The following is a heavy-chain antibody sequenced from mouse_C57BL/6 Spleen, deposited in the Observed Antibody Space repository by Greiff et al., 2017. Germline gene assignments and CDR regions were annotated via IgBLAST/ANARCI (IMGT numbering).Heavy chain of an antibody. D-gene: IGHD1-1*01. CDR3: AGWITTVDYYAMDY. V-gene: IGHV1-64*01. CDR2: IHPNSGST. J-gene: IGHJ4*01. Sequence: QVQLQQSGAELVKPGASVKLSCKASGYTFTSYWMHWVKQRPGQGLEWIGMIHPNSGSTNYNEKFKSKATLTVDKSSSTAYMQLSSLTSEDSAVYYCAGWITTVDYYAMDYWGQGTSVTVSS. CDR1: GYTFTSYW.